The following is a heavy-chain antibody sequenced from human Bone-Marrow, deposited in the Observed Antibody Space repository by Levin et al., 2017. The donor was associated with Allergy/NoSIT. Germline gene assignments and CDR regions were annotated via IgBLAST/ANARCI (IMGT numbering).Heavy chain of an antibody. D-gene: IGHD3-16*01. J-gene: IGHJ4*02. Sequence: SVKVSCKASGDTFGKFTISWVRQAPGQGPEWMGRIIPMLGIPNYSQNFRGRVTLTADKSTFTAYMELSNLTSEDTAVYYCARDLGLITADFDYWGQGTLVTVSS. CDR1: GDTFGKFT. V-gene: IGHV1-69*04. CDR3: ARDLGLITADFDY. CDR2: IIPMLGIP.